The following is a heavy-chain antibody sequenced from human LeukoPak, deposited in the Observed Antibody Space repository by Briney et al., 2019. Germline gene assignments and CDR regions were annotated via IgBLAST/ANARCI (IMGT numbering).Heavy chain of an antibody. CDR2: ISSSSSYT. J-gene: IGHJ4*02. Sequence: GRSLRLSCAVSGYTFGDYAISWVRQAPGKGLEWVSYISSSSSYTNYADSVKGRFTISRDNGKNSLYLQMNSLRAEDTAVYYCARESDYYGSGSYLRVWGQGTLVTVSS. D-gene: IGHD3-10*01. V-gene: IGHV3-11*05. CDR1: GYTFGDYA. CDR3: ARESDYYGSGSYLRV.